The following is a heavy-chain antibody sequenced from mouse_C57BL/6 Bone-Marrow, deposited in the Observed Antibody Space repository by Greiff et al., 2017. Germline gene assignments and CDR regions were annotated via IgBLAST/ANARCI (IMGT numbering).Heavy chain of an antibody. CDR2: IYPGNRDT. V-gene: IGHV1-5*01. Sequence: VQLKESGTVLARPGASVKMSCKTSGYTFTSYWMHWVKQRPGPGLEWIGAIYPGNRDTSYNQKFKGKAQLTAVTSASTAYMELSSLTNEDSAVYYGTREVYGNYDYFAYWGQGTTLTVAS. D-gene: IGHD2-1*01. J-gene: IGHJ2*01. CDR3: TREVYGNYDYFAY. CDR1: GYTFTSYW.